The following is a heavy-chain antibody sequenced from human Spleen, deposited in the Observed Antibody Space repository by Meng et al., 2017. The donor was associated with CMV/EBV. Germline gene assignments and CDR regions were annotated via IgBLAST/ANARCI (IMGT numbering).Heavy chain of an antibody. V-gene: IGHV1-18*04. CDR3: ARSDIVVVPDPFDY. CDR1: GYTFTAFH. D-gene: IGHD2-2*01. Sequence: ASVKVSCKASGYTFTAFHMHWVRQAPGQGLEWMGWISAYNGITNYAQKLQGRVTMTTDTSTNTAYMELSRLRSDDTAVYYCARSDIVVVPDPFDYWGQGTLVTVSS. J-gene: IGHJ4*02. CDR2: ISAYNGIT.